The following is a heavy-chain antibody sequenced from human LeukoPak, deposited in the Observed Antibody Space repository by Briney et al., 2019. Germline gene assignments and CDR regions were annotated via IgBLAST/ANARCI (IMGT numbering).Heavy chain of an antibody. CDR2: INHSGST. CDR1: GGSFSGYY. D-gene: IGHD3-10*01. J-gene: IGHJ4*02. V-gene: IGHV4-34*01. CDR3: ARHAFYYYGSGSYYTLDY. Sequence: SETLSLTCAVYGGSFSGYYWSWIRQPPGKGLEWIGEINHSGSTNYNPSLKSRVTISVDTSKNQFSLKLSSVTAADTAVYYCARHAFYYYGSGSYYTLDYWGQGTLVTVSS.